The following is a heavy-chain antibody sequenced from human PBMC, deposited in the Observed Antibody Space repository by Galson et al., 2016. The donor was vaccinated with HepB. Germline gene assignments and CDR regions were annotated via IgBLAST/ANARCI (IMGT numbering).Heavy chain of an antibody. CDR3: ASGATHYYENRGYHDY. V-gene: IGHV3-23*01. CDR2: ITSSGAST. CDR1: GFTFSTYW. D-gene: IGHD3-22*01. J-gene: IGHJ4*02. Sequence: SLRLSCAASGFTFSTYWMTWVRQAPGKGLEWVSGITSSGASTHYAESVKGRFTISRDNVKNVLFLQMNNLRVDDTATYYCASGATHYYENRGYHDYWGQGTGVTVSS.